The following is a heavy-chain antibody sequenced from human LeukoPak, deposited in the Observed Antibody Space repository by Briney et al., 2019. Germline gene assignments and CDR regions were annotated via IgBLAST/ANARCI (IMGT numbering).Heavy chain of an antibody. CDR2: IHGGADIP. V-gene: IGHV3-23*01. D-gene: IGHD1-7*01. CDR1: GFTFSHYD. Sequence: PGGSLRLSCTASGFTFSHYDMTWVRQAPGKGLEWVSSIHGGADIPSYAVSVKGRFTISRDNSKNTLFLEMNSLRGEDTAVYYCGRDPNGNYIGAFEMWGPGTKVTVSS. CDR3: GRDPNGNYIGAFEM. J-gene: IGHJ3*02.